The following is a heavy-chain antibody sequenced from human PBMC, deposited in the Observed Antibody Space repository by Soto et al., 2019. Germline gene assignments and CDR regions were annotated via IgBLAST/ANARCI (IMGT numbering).Heavy chain of an antibody. Sequence: QVQLVQSGAEVKKPGASVTVSCKASAYSFTTYHIHWVRQAPGQGLEWMGLINPDAGATNYAQRFQGRLRLTRDTSTSTVYMEVRSLTFDDTAVYYCARGDIVLVPASEGNWFDPWGQGTLVTVSS. CDR2: INPDAGAT. CDR1: AYSFTTYH. J-gene: IGHJ5*02. V-gene: IGHV1-46*01. CDR3: ARGDIVLVPASEGNWFDP. D-gene: IGHD2-2*01.